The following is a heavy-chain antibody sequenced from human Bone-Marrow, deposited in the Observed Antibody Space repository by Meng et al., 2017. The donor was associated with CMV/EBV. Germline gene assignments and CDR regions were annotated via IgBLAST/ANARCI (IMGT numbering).Heavy chain of an antibody. CDR2: IYTSGST. CDR1: SISSYY. D-gene: IGHD3-9*01. Sequence: SISSYYWSWLRQPAGQGLEWIGRIYTSGSTNYNPSLKSRVTMSVDTSKNQFSLKLSSVTAADTAVYYCARGLDYDILTGYNNWFDPWGQGTLVTVSS. V-gene: IGHV4-4*07. J-gene: IGHJ5*02. CDR3: ARGLDYDILTGYNNWFDP.